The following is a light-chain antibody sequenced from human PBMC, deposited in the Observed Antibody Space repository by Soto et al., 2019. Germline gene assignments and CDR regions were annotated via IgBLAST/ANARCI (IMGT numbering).Light chain of an antibody. CDR1: SSDIGGFNY. J-gene: IGLJ2*01. Sequence: QSALTQPASVSGSPGRSVTISCTGTSSDIGGFNYVSWYQHLPGRAPKLIIYDXXNRPXGXXXRXSASKSGGTASLTISGLQAEDEXXYYCSSYSRSTTHVVFGGGTKLTVL. V-gene: IGLV2-14*03. CDR3: SSYSRSTTHVV. CDR2: DXX.